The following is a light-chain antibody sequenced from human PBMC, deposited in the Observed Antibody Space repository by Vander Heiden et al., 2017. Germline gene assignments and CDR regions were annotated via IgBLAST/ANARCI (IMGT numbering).Light chain of an antibody. V-gene: IGKV2-28*01. J-gene: IGKJ2*01. CDR1: QSLLHYNGYNY. CDR3: RQSLQTPRT. CDR2: WGS. Sequence: DIVMTQSPLSLPVTPGEPASISCRSSQSLLHYNGYNYLDWYLQKPGQPPQLLIYWGSNRASGVPDRFSRSGSGTDFTLKISRVEAEDVGVYYCRQSLQTPRTFGQGTKLDI.